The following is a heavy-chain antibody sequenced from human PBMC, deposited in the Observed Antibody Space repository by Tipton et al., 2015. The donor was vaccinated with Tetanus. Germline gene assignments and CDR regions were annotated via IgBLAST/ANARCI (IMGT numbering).Heavy chain of an antibody. CDR1: GDSISIFY. J-gene: IGHJ4*02. CDR3: ARGFGSSFFGFDY. D-gene: IGHD6-13*01. V-gene: IGHV4-59*01. CDR2: VYGSGST. Sequence: TLSLTCTVSGDSISIFYWTWIRQPPGKGLEWIGYVYGSGSTNYNPSLESRVTMSIDTSRNQFSLKLTSVTAADTAFYYCARGFGSSFFGFDYRAQGRLVAASS.